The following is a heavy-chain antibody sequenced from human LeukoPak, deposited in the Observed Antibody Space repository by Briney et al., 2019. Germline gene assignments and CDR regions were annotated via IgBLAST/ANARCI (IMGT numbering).Heavy chain of an antibody. CDR2: ISAYNGNT. CDR1: GYTFTSYG. CDR3: ARDVAEGVVVVPAATSNWFDP. J-gene: IGHJ5*02. V-gene: IGHV1-18*01. Sequence: ASVKVSCKASGYTFTSYGISWVRQAPGQGLEWMGWISAYNGNTNYAQKLQGRVTMTTDTSTSTAYMELRSLRSDDTAVYYCARDVAEGVVVVPAATSNWFDPWGQGTLVTVSS. D-gene: IGHD2-2*01.